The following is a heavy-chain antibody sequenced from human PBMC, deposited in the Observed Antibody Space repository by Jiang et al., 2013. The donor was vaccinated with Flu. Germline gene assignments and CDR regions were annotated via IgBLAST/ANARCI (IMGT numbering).Heavy chain of an antibody. Sequence: GGGVVQPGRSLRLSCAASGFTFSSYAMHWVRQAPGKGLEWVAVISYDGSNKYYADSVKGRFTISRDNSKNTLYLQMNSLRAEDTAVYYCARGPSSDFWSGYYCYY. J-gene: IGHJ6*01. V-gene: IGHV3-30-3*01. CDR1: GFTFSSYA. CDR2: ISYDGSNK. CDR3: ARGPSSDFWSGYYCYY. D-gene: IGHD3-3*01.